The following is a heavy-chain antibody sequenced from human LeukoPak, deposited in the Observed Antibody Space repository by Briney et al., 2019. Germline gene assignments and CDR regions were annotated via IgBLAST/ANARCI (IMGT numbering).Heavy chain of an antibody. J-gene: IGHJ4*02. CDR1: GGSISSYY. D-gene: IGHD2-21*02. CDR2: IYYSGST. V-gene: IGHV4-59*08. CDR3: ARHPNCLGDCFLFDY. Sequence: PSETLSLTCTVSGGSISSYYWSWIRQPPGKGLEWIGYIYYSGSTNYNPSLKSRVTISVDTSKNQFSLKLSSVTAADTAVYYCARHPNCLGDCFLFDYWGQGTLVTVSS.